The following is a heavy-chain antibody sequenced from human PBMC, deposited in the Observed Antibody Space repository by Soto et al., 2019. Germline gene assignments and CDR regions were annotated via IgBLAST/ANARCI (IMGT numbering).Heavy chain of an antibody. Sequence: SVKVSCKASGYTFTSYGISWVRQAPVQGLEWMGWISAYNGNTNYAQKLQGRVTMTTDTSTSTAYMELRSLRSDDTAVYYCAREVTIFGVRRGWFDPWGQGTLVTVSS. CDR1: GYTFTSYG. CDR3: AREVTIFGVRRGWFDP. D-gene: IGHD3-3*01. CDR2: ISAYNGNT. J-gene: IGHJ5*02. V-gene: IGHV1-18*01.